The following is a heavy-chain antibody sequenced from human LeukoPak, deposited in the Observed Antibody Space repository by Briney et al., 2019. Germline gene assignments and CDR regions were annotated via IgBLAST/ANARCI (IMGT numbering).Heavy chain of an antibody. CDR1: GFTFSSYS. J-gene: IGHJ3*02. CDR2: ISSSTI. Sequence: GGSLRLSCAASGFTFSSYSMNWVRQAPGKGLEWVSYISSSTIYYADSVKGRFTISRDNAKNSLYLQMNSLRAEDTAVYYCAREFRRSAFDIWGQGTMVTVSS. V-gene: IGHV3-48*04. CDR3: AREFRRSAFDI.